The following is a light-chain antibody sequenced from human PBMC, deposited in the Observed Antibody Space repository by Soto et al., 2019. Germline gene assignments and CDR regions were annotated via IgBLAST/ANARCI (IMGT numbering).Light chain of an antibody. CDR1: QSVSSSY. V-gene: IGKV3-20*01. CDR2: GAS. J-gene: IGKJ1*01. Sequence: EIVLTQSPGTLSLSPGERATLSCRPSQSVSSSYLACSQQKPGQAPRLLIYGASSRATGIPDRFSGSGSGTDFTLTISRLEPEDFAVYYCQQYGSSPWTFGQGTKLDIK. CDR3: QQYGSSPWT.